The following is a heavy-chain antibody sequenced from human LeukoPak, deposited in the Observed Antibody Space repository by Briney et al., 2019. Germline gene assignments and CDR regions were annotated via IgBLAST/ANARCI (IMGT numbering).Heavy chain of an antibody. CDR3: ARVDGDYADYYYMDV. D-gene: IGHD4-17*01. CDR1: GYSISSGYY. J-gene: IGHJ6*03. Sequence: SETLSLTCTVSGYSISSGYYWGWIRQPPGKGLEWIGSFYDSGNTYYNPSLKSRVTISVDTSENQFSLRLSSVTAADTAVYYCARVDGDYADYYYMDVWGKGTPVTISS. CDR2: FYDSGNT. V-gene: IGHV4-38-2*02.